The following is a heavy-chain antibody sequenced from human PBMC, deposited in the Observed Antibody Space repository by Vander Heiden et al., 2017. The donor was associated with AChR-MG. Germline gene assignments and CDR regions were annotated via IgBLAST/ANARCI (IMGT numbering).Heavy chain of an antibody. CDR1: GGTFSSYA. CDR3: AAYYDSSGYLYYYYGMDV. V-gene: IGHV1-69*01. CDR2: IIPIFGTA. J-gene: IGHJ6*02. Sequence: QVQLVQSGAEVKKPGSSVKVSCKASGGTFSSYAISWVRQAPGQGLEWMGGIIPIFGTANYAQKFQGRVTITADESTSTAYMELSSLRSEDTAVYYCAAYYDSSGYLYYYYGMDVWGQGTTVTVSS. D-gene: IGHD3-22*01.